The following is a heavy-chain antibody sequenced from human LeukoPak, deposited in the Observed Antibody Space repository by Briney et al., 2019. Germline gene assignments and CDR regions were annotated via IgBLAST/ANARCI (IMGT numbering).Heavy chain of an antibody. CDR3: ARMNMDYGLRYFDY. Sequence: PGRSLRLSCAASGFTFSSYGMHWVRQAPGKGLEWVSVIYSGGSTYYADSVKGRFTISRDNSKNTLYLQMNSLRAEDTAVYYCARMNMDYGLRYFDYWGQGTLVTVSS. CDR1: GFTFSSYG. D-gene: IGHD4-17*01. CDR2: IYSGGST. J-gene: IGHJ4*02. V-gene: IGHV3-53*01.